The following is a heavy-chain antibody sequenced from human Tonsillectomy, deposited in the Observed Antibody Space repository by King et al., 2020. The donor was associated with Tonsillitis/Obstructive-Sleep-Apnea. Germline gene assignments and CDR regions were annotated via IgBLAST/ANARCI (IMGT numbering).Heavy chain of an antibody. V-gene: IGHV1-3*01. CDR3: ARDLLRGYCSSTSCYGDDY. J-gene: IGHJ4*02. Sequence: QLVQSGAEVKKPGASVKVSCKASGYTFTSYAMHWVRQAPGQRLEWMGWINAGNGNTKYSQKFQGRVTITRDTSAGTAYMELSSLRSEDTAVYYCARDLLRGYCSSTSCYGDDYWGQGTLVTVSS. CDR1: GYTFTSYA. D-gene: IGHD2-2*01. CDR2: INAGNGNT.